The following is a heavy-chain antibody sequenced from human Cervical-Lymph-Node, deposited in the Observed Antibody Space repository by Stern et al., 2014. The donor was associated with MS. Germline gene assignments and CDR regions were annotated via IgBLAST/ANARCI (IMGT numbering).Heavy chain of an antibody. CDR1: GDSFTTYA. J-gene: IGHJ4*02. V-gene: IGHV1-3*01. Sequence: QVQLVQSGAEVKKPGASVKGSCKTSGDSFTTYAMHWVRQAPGQRLEWLGWISAGGDTKYSQKFQDRVTITRDTSASTAYMEVSSLKSEDTAIYYCASEGGWYEPDYWGQGTLVTVSS. CDR3: ASEGGWYEPDY. CDR2: ISAGGDT. D-gene: IGHD6-19*01.